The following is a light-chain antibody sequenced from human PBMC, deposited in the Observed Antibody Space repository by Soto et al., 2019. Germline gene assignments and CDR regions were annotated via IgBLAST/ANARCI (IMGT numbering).Light chain of an antibody. CDR1: QSVSRY. V-gene: IGKV3-11*01. CDR3: QHRSNWPRT. J-gene: IGKJ2*01. CDR2: DAS. Sequence: EIVLTQSPATLSLSPGDTATLSCRASQSVSRYLAWYQQNPGQAPRLLIYDASNRATGIPARFSGCGSGTDFTLTIGSLEPEDFAVYYCQHRSNWPRTLGQGTNVEIK.